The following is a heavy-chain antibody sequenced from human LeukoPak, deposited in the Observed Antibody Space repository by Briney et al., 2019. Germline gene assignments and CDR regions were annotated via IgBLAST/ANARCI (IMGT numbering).Heavy chain of an antibody. CDR3: ASLGYCSSTSCYSHWFDP. D-gene: IGHD2-2*01. CDR1: GFTFSSYS. V-gene: IGHV3-48*01. J-gene: IGHJ5*02. Sequence: PGGSLRLSCAASGFTFSSYSMNLVRQAPGKGLEWVSYISSSSSTIYYADSVKGRFTISRDNAKNSLYLQMNSLRAEDTAVYYCASLGYCSSTSCYSHWFDPWGQGTLVTVSS. CDR2: ISSSSSTI.